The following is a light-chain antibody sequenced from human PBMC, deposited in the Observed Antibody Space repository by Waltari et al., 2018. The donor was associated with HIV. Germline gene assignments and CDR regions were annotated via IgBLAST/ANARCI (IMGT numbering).Light chain of an antibody. CDR2: RPS. V-gene: IGKV1-16*01. CDR1: RAIGQS. Sequence: DIQMAQSPASLSASLGDRVSITCRASRAIGQSLAWFHQKPGKSPMALIYRPSTRHTEVPPRFVGSGSGTEFVLTIVSLQPDDLGTYYCQQYSDIPRTFGGGTKV. J-gene: IGKJ4*01. CDR3: QQYSDIPRT.